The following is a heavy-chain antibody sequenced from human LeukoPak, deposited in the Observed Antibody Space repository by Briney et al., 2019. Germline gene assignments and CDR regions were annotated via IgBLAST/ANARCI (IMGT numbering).Heavy chain of an antibody. V-gene: IGHV4-59*01. CDR2: ISYSGST. J-gene: IGHJ3*02. CDR1: GGSISSYY. Sequence: SSETLSLTCTVSGGSISSYYWSWIRQPPGKGLEWIGYISYSGSTDYNPSLKSRVTISLDTSKNQFSLRLSSVTAADTAVYYCARETRLHSGSYSNDAFDIWGQGTMVPVSS. CDR3: ARETRLHSGSYSNDAFDI. D-gene: IGHD1-26*01.